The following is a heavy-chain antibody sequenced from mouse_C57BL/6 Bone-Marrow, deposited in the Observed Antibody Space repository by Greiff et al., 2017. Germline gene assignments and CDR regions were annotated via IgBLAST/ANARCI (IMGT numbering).Heavy chain of an antibody. CDR3: ARPANWAWFAY. CDR1: GYTFTSSW. V-gene: IGHV1-64*01. J-gene: IGHJ3*01. Sequence: QVQLQQPGAELVKPGASVKLSCKASGYTFTSSWMHWVKQRPGQGLEWIGMIHPNSGSTNYNEKFKSKATLTVDKSSSTAYMQLSSLTSEDSAVYYCARPANWAWFAYWGQGTLVTVSA. D-gene: IGHD4-1*01. CDR2: IHPNSGST.